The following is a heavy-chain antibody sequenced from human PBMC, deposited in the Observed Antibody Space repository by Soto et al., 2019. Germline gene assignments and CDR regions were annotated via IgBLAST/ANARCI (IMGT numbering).Heavy chain of an antibody. CDR1: GDSVSSNSAA. D-gene: IGHD6-19*01. J-gene: IGHJ6*02. Sequence: SQTLSLTCAISGDSVSSNSAAWYWIRQTPSRGLEWLGRTYYRSKWYNDYAVSVKSRITINPDTSKNQFSLQLNSVTPEDTAVYYCARDEWYSSGQRPVYYGMDVWGQGTTVTVSS. CDR2: TYYRSKWYN. CDR3: ARDEWYSSGQRPVYYGMDV. V-gene: IGHV6-1*01.